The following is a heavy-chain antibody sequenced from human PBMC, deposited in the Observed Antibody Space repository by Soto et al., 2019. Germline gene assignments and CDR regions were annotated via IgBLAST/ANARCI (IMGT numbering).Heavy chain of an antibody. V-gene: IGHV3-48*02. J-gene: IGHJ5*02. Sequence: GGSLRLSCAASGFTFSSYSMNWVRQAPGKGLEWVSYISSSSTTYYADSVKGRFTISRDNAKNSLYLQMNSLRDEDTAVYYCAREAAAGYLNWFDPWGQGTLVTVSS. D-gene: IGHD6-13*01. CDR3: AREAAAGYLNWFDP. CDR1: GFTFSSYS. CDR2: ISSSSTT.